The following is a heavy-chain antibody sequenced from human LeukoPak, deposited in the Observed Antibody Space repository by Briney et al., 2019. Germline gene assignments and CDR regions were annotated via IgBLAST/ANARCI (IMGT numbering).Heavy chain of an antibody. J-gene: IGHJ4*02. V-gene: IGHV1-8*01. CDR1: GYTFNEYE. D-gene: IGHD3-16*02. Sequence: ASVKVSCKASGYTFNEYEINWVRQATGQGPEWMGWVNPYNGRTAYAQKFQGRVTMTRNTSIGTAYMELSSLRSEDTAVYYCARGGIMITFGGLIHRPLDYWGQGTLVTVSS. CDR2: VNPYNGRT. CDR3: ARGGIMITFGGLIHRPLDY.